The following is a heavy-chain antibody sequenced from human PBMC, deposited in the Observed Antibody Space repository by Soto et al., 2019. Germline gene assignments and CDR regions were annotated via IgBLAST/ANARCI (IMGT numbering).Heavy chain of an antibody. CDR2: INHSGST. Sequence: PSETLSLTCAVYGGSFSGYYWNWIRQPPGKGLEWIGEINHSGSTNYNPSLKSRVTMSVDTSKNQFSLRLSSVTAADTAVYYCARGYGENFDYWGQGTLVTVSS. V-gene: IGHV4-34*01. D-gene: IGHD3-10*01. J-gene: IGHJ4*02. CDR1: GGSFSGYY. CDR3: ARGYGENFDY.